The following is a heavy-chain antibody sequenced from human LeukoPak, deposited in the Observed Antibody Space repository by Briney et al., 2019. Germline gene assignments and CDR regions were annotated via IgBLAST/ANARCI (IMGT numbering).Heavy chain of an antibody. J-gene: IGHJ4*02. CDR1: GFTVSSNY. Sequence: GSLRLSCAASGFTVSSNYMSWVRQPPGKGLEWIGSIYYSGSTYYNPSLKSRVTISVDTSKNQFSLKLSSVTAADTAVYYCARRFLEWFDYWGQGTLVTVSS. CDR3: ARRFLEWFDY. V-gene: IGHV4-39*01. D-gene: IGHD3-3*01. CDR2: IYYSGST.